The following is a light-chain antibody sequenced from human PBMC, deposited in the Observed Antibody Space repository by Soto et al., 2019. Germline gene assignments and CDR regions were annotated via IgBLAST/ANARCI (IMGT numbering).Light chain of an antibody. V-gene: IGKV1-33*01. CDR2: DAS. Sequence: DIHMTESPSSLPPSVGDRVTIICAASQDISNYLNWSQQKPGKAPKLLSYDASNLETGVPSRFSGSGSGTDFTFTISSLQPEDIATYYCQQYDNLPITFGQGTRLEI. CDR1: QDISNY. CDR3: QQYDNLPIT. J-gene: IGKJ5*01.